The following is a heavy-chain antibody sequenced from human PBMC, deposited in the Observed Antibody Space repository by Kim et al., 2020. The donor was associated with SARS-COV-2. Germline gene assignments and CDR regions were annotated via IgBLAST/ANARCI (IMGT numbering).Heavy chain of an antibody. CDR3: ARDVGDSSWYYYGMDV. CDR2: IYSGGST. D-gene: IGHD6-13*01. J-gene: IGHJ6*02. V-gene: IGHV3-53*04. Sequence: GGSLRLSCAASGFTVSSNYMSWVRQAPGKGLEWVSVIYSGGSTYYADSVKGRFTISRHNSKNTLYLQMNSLRAEDTAVYYCARDVGDSSWYYYGMDVWGPGTTVTGSS. CDR1: GFTVSSNY.